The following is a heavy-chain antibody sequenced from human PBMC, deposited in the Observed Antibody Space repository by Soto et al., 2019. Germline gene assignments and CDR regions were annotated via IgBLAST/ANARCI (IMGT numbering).Heavy chain of an antibody. Sequence: GESLKISCKGSGYNFTSCWIGWARQMPGKGLEWMGIIYPGDSDTRYSPSFQGQVTISADKSISTAYLQWSSLKASDTAMYYCARTAAAGKYYNGMDVWGQGTTVTVSS. J-gene: IGHJ6*02. CDR1: GYNFTSCW. CDR3: ARTAAAGKYYNGMDV. V-gene: IGHV5-51*01. D-gene: IGHD6-13*01. CDR2: IYPGDSDT.